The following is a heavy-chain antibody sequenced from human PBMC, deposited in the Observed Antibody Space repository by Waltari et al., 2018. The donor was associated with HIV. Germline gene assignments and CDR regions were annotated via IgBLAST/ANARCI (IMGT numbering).Heavy chain of an antibody. D-gene: IGHD3-10*01. CDR1: GGSFTIYS. Sequence: VQLVQSGAEVRTPGSAVKVSCKVSGGSFTIYSINWVRQAPGQGLEWMGRVIPMSGTTNKAQKFQGRVTITADKSTTTSYMELTSLRTEDTAVYYCASARETMGVDFDFWGQGTLVTVSS. CDR3: ASARETMGVDFDF. V-gene: IGHV1-69*08. J-gene: IGHJ4*02. CDR2: VIPMSGTT.